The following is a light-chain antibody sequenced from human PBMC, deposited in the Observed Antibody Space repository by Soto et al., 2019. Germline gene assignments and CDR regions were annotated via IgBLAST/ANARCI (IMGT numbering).Light chain of an antibody. CDR3: QQYHKWPPLT. CDR1: QRVSTN. V-gene: IGKV3-15*01. J-gene: IGKJ4*01. Sequence: EILMTQSPASLSVSPGENATLSCRASQRVSTNLVCYQQKLGQSPRLLIYDASTRPTGIPARFGGMGSGTQFTLTITSLQSEDSAVYYCQQYHKWPPLTFGGGTKVEI. CDR2: DAS.